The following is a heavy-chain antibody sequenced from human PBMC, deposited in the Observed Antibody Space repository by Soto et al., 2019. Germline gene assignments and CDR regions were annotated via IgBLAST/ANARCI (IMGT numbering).Heavy chain of an antibody. Sequence: PSETLSLTCTASSGSISRNYWPWIRQPPGKGLEWIGYISSSGSTSYNASLQRRVSISVDTSRSQISLRLTSVTAADTAVYYCPIVRRARHRPFSFDPCGRATLVTLSS. CDR1: SGSISRNY. V-gene: IGHV4-59*01. CDR3: PIVRRARHRPFSFDP. CDR2: ISSSGST. D-gene: IGHD6-6*01. J-gene: IGHJ5*02.